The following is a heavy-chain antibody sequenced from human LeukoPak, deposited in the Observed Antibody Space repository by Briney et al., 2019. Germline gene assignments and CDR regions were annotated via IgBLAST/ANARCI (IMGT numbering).Heavy chain of an antibody. Sequence: PSETLSLTCAVYGGSFSGYYWSWIRQPPGKGLEWIGEINHSGSTNYNPSLKSRVTISVDTSKNQFSLKLSSVTAADTAVYYCXXXXXDSSGYYPNDAFDIWGQGTMVTVSS. CDR1: GGSFSGYY. V-gene: IGHV4-34*01. D-gene: IGHD3-22*01. CDR2: INHSGST. J-gene: IGHJ3*02. CDR3: XXXXXDSSGYYPNDAFDI.